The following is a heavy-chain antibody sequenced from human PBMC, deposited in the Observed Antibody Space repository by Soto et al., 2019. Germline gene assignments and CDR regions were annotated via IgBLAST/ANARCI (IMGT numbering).Heavy chain of an antibody. Sequence: SETLSLTCTVSGGSISYYYWSWIRQAPGKGLEWIGYIYYSGSTNYNPSLKSRVTISVDTSRNQFSLKLSSVTAADTAVYYCAKYDSFFDHWGQGTLVTVSS. J-gene: IGHJ4*02. D-gene: IGHD3-22*01. CDR3: AKYDSFFDH. CDR1: GGSISYYY. CDR2: IYYSGST. V-gene: IGHV4-59*08.